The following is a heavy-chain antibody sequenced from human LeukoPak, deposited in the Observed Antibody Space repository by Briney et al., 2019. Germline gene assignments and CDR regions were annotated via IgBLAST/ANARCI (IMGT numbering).Heavy chain of an antibody. J-gene: IGHJ4*02. CDR2: IYTSGST. Sequence: SETLSLTCTVSGGSISSYYWSWIRQPAGKGLEWIGCIYTSGSTNYNPSLKSRVTMSVDTSKNQYSLKLSSVTAADTAVYYCAREATPTKDSSSWYMCDSWGEGTPGTVSS. V-gene: IGHV4-4*07. D-gene: IGHD6-13*01. CDR3: AREATPTKDSSSWYMCDS. CDR1: GGSISSYY.